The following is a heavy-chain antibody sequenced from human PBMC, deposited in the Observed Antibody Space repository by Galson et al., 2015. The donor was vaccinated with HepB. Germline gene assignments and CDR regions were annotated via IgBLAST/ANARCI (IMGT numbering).Heavy chain of an antibody. J-gene: IGHJ5*02. CDR3: ARDWGISVSATWWFDP. Sequence: SLRLSCAASRFIFSRYNMNWVRQAPGKGLEWVASIRGDNAATFYADSVKGRFTISRDNAKNSLFLQMNSLRVEDTAIYYCARDWGISVSATWWFDPWGQGTLVTVSS. CDR1: RFIFSRYN. CDR2: IRGDNAAT. D-gene: IGHD3-16*01. V-gene: IGHV3-21*01.